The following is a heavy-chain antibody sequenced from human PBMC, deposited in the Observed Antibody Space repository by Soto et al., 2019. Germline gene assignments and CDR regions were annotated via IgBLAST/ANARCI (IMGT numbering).Heavy chain of an antibody. V-gene: IGHV1-69*06. Sequence: SVKVSCKASGGTFSSYAISWVRQAPGQGLEWMGGIIPIFGTANYAQKFQGRVTITADKSTSTAYMELSSLRSEDTAVYYCARLLAARRGLGGVDVWGQGTTVTVSS. CDR2: IIPIFGTA. CDR1: GGTFSSYA. D-gene: IGHD6-6*01. CDR3: ARLLAARRGLGGVDV. J-gene: IGHJ6*02.